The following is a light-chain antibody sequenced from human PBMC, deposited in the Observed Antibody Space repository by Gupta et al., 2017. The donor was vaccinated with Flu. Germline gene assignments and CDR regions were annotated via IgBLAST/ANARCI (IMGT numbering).Light chain of an antibody. CDR2: KAS. Sequence: DIQMTQSPSTLSASVGDTVTITCRASQSISSWLAWYQQKPGKAPKLLIYKASTLESGVPSRFSGSESGTEFTLTISSLQPDDFATYFCQQYISFGQGTKLEIK. CDR3: QQYIS. CDR1: QSISSW. V-gene: IGKV1-5*03. J-gene: IGKJ2*01.